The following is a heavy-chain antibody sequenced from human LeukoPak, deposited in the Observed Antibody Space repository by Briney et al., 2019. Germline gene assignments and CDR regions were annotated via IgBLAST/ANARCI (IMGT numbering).Heavy chain of an antibody. Sequence: SVKVSCKASGGTFSSYAISWVRQAPGQGLEWMGRIIPIFGTANYAQKFQGRVTITTDESTSTAYLELSSLRSEDTAVYYCARGEYGSGSYYLKSDYYYYYYMDVWGKGTTVTVSS. CDR1: GGTFSSYA. CDR2: IIPIFGTA. J-gene: IGHJ6*03. CDR3: ARGEYGSGSYYLKSDYYYYYYMDV. V-gene: IGHV1-69*05. D-gene: IGHD3-10*01.